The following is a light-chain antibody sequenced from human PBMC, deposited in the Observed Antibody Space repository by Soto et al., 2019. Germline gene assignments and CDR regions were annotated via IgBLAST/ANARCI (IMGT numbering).Light chain of an antibody. CDR1: QSVTSY. Sequence: EIVLTQSPATLSLSPGESATLSCRASQSVTSYLAWSQQKPGQAPRLLIYDASNRATGIPARFRGSGSGTDFTLTISSLEHEDFAVYYCQVEITFGQGTRLEIK. CDR3: QVEIT. V-gene: IGKV3-11*01. CDR2: DAS. J-gene: IGKJ5*01.